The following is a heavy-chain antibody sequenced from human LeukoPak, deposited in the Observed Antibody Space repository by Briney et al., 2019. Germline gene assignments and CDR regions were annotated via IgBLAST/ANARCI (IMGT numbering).Heavy chain of an antibody. Sequence: GASVKVSCKASGYTFTGYYMHWVRQAPGQGLEWMGWINPNSGGTNYAQKFQGRVTMTRDTSTSTVYMELSSLRSEDTAVYYCARDGGCSSTSCYLFDYWGQGTLVTVSS. CDR3: ARDGGCSSTSCYLFDY. D-gene: IGHD2-2*01. CDR2: INPNSGGT. V-gene: IGHV1-2*02. CDR1: GYTFTGYY. J-gene: IGHJ4*02.